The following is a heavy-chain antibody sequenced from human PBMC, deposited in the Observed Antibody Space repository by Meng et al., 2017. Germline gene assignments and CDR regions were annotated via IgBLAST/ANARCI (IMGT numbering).Heavy chain of an antibody. D-gene: IGHD5-18*01. CDR3: VRVLGGYSYGSLVGPDYYYYGMDV. Sequence: GESLKISCAASGFTFSSYAMHWVRQAPGKGLEWVAVISYDGSNKYYAESVKGRFTISRDNSKNTLYLQMNSLGAEDTAVYYCVRVLGGYSYGSLVGPDYYYYGMDVWGQGTTVTVSS. J-gene: IGHJ6*02. V-gene: IGHV3-30*04. CDR1: GFTFSSYA. CDR2: ISYDGSNK.